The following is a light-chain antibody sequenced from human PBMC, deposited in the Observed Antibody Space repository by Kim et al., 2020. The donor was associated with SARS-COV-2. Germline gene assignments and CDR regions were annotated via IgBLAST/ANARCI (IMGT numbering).Light chain of an antibody. CDR3: QQSYSTPPYT. V-gene: IGKV1-39*01. CDR2: AAS. J-gene: IGKJ2*01. Sequence: SVGDRVTITCRVSQSISSYLNWDQQKPGKAPKLLIYAASSVQSGVPSMFSCSGSGTDFTLTISSLQPEDFATYYCQQSYSTPPYTFGQGTKLEI. CDR1: QSISSY.